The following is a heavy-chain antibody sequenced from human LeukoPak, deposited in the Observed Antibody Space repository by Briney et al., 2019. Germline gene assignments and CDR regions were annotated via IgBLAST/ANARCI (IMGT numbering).Heavy chain of an antibody. CDR3: ARHLTKYYYDSSGYSREH. CDR2: MYLSGTT. Sequence: SETLSLTCTVSGDSINSLDLWSWVRQPPGKGLEWIGEMYLSGTTHSNPSVKSRVTISIDKSKNQFSLRLSSVTAADTAVYYCARHLTKYYYDSSGYSREHWGQGTLVTVSS. D-gene: IGHD3-22*01. J-gene: IGHJ4*02. CDR1: GDSINSLDL. V-gene: IGHV4-4*02.